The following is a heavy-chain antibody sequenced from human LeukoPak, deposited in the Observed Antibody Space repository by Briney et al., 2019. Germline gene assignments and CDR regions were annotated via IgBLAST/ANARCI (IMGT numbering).Heavy chain of an antibody. CDR3: ARGKTTTSWFDP. CDR2: IDPSDSYT. Sequence: GESLKISCQGSGYSFTSYWISWVRQMPGKGPEWMGRIDPSDSYTNYSPSFQGHVTISADKSISTAYLQWSSLKASDTAMYYCARGKTTTSWFDPWGQGTLVTVSS. V-gene: IGHV5-10-1*01. CDR1: GYSFTSYW. D-gene: IGHD4-11*01. J-gene: IGHJ5*02.